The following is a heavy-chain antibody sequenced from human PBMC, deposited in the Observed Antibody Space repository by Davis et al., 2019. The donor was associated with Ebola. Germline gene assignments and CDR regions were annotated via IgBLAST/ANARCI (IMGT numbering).Heavy chain of an antibody. D-gene: IGHD6-6*01. CDR2: IKQDGSEK. J-gene: IGHJ3*02. CDR1: GFTFSSYW. Sequence: PGGSLRLSCAASGFTFSSYWMSWVRQAPGKGLEWVANIKQDGSEKYYVDSVKGRFTISRDNAKNSLYLQMNSLRAEDTAVYYCARDYLSSSPGSGAFDIWGQGTMVTVSS. CDR3: ARDYLSSSPGSGAFDI. V-gene: IGHV3-7*01.